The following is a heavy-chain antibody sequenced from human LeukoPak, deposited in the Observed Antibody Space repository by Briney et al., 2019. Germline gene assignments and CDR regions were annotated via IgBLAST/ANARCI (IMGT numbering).Heavy chain of an antibody. CDR2: IYYSGST. Sequence: PSETLSLTCTVSGGSISSGDYYWSWLRQPPGKGLEWIGYIYYSGSTYYNPSLKSRVTISVDTSKNQFSLELSSVTAADTAVYYCAREEGYRGSYFGAFDIWGQGTMVTVSS. V-gene: IGHV4-30-4*01. J-gene: IGHJ3*02. CDR3: AREEGYRGSYFGAFDI. CDR1: GGSISSGDYY. D-gene: IGHD1-26*01.